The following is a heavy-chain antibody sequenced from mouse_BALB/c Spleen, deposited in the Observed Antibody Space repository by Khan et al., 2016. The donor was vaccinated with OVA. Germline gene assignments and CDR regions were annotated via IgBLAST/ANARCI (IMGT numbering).Heavy chain of an antibody. CDR3: ARGNYYGYTMDY. CDR2: ISYSGLT. J-gene: IGHJ4*01. Sequence: EVQLQESGPGLVKPSQSLSLTCTVTGYSITSNYAWNWIRQFPGNKLEWMGYISYSGLTSYNPSLKSRISITRYTYKNQFFLQLNSVTTKYTATDYCARGNYYGYTMDYWGQGTSVTVSS. CDR1: GYSITSNYA. D-gene: IGHD1-1*01. V-gene: IGHV3-2*02.